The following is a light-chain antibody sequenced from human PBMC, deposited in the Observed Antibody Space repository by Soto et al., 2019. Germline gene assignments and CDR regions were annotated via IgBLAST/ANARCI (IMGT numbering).Light chain of an antibody. CDR1: QSVSSY. V-gene: IGKV3-11*01. Sequence: IELTQSPATLSLSPVERATLSCMASQSVSSYFAWYQQKPGQAPRLLIYDASNRATGIPARFSGSGSGTDFTLTISSLEPEDFAVYYCQQRSNWPVTFGPGTKVDIK. CDR2: DAS. CDR3: QQRSNWPVT. J-gene: IGKJ3*01.